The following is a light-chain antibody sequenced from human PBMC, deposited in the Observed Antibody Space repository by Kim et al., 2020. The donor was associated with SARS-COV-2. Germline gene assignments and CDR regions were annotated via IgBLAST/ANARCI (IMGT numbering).Light chain of an antibody. CDR3: QQTYSASRT. CDR1: QDISRY. Sequence: DIQMTQSPSTLSASVGDRVTITCRASQDISRYLNWYQQKPGKAPKLLIYTASSLQSGVPSRFTGSGSETDFTLTISSLQPEDFATYYCQQTYSASRTFGQGTKVDIK. V-gene: IGKV1-39*01. CDR2: TAS. J-gene: IGKJ1*01.